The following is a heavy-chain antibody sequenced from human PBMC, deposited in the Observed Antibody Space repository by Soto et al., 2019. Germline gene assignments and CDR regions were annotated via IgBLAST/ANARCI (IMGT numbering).Heavy chain of an antibody. CDR2: ISSSSSYI. Sequence: GGSLRLSCAASGFTFSSYSMNWVRQAPGKGLEWVSSISSSSSYIYYADSVKGRFTISRDNAKNSLYLQMNSLRAEDTAVYYCARAGIAARRYNWFDPWGQGTLVTVSS. V-gene: IGHV3-21*01. D-gene: IGHD6-6*01. CDR1: GFTFSSYS. CDR3: ARAGIAARRYNWFDP. J-gene: IGHJ5*02.